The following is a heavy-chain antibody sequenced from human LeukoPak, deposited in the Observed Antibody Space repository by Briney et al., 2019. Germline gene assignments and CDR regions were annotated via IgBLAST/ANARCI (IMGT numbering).Heavy chain of an antibody. V-gene: IGHV3-66*01. Sequence: GGSLRLSCAASEFSVGSNYMTWVRQAPGKGLEWVSLIYSGGSTYYADSVKGRFTISRDNSKNTLYLQMNSLRAEDTAVYYCASRTGYSSGWYTGYFDYWGQGTLVTVSS. J-gene: IGHJ4*02. CDR2: IYSGGST. CDR1: EFSVGSNY. CDR3: ASRTGYSSGWYTGYFDY. D-gene: IGHD6-19*01.